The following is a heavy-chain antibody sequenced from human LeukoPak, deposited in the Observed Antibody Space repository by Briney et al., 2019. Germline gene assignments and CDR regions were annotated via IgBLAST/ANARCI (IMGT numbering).Heavy chain of an antibody. CDR2: MNPNSGNT. D-gene: IGHD3-10*01. Sequence: GASVKVSCKASGYTFTSYDINWVRQATGQGLEWMGWMNPNSGNTGYAQEFQGRVTMTRNTSISTAYMEPSSLRSEDTAVYYCARSRVTMVRGVIYVRWFDPWGQGTLVTVSS. CDR1: GYTFTSYD. V-gene: IGHV1-8*01. J-gene: IGHJ5*02. CDR3: ARSRVTMVRGVIYVRWFDP.